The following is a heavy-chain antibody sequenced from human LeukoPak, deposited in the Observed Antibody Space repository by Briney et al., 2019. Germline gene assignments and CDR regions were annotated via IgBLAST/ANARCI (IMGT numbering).Heavy chain of an antibody. Sequence: PGRSLRLSCTASGFTFGDYAMSWVRQAPGKGLEWVGFIRSKAYGGTTEYAASVNGRFTISRDDSKSIAYLQMNSLKTEDTAVYYCTRDLTTVTGFGYYGMDVWGQGTTVTVSS. CDR3: TRDLTTVTGFGYYGMDV. CDR2: IRSKAYGGTT. CDR1: GFTFGDYA. D-gene: IGHD4-17*01. V-gene: IGHV3-49*04. J-gene: IGHJ6*02.